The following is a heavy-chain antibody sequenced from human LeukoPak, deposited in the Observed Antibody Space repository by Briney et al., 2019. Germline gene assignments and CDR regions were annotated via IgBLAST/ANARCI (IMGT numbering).Heavy chain of an antibody. V-gene: IGHV4-39*01. CDR3: ARLLTDFKYYFDY. CDR2: IYYSGST. D-gene: IGHD3-3*01. CDR1: GGSISSSSYY. Sequence: PSETLSLTCTVSGGSISSSSYYWGWIRQPPGKGLEWFGSIYYSGSTYYNPSLKSRVTISVDTSKNQFSLKLSSVTAADTAVYYCARLLTDFKYYFDYWGQGTLVTVSS. J-gene: IGHJ4*02.